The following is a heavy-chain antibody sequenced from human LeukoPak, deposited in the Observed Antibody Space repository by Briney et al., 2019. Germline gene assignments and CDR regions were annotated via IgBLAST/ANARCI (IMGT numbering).Heavy chain of an antibody. V-gene: IGHV1-2*02. CDR2: INPNSGGT. Sequence: ASVKVSCKASGYTFTGYYMHWVRQAPGQGLEWMGWINPNSGGTNYAQKFQGRVTMTRDTSISTAYMELSRLRSDDTAVYYCARGPYGRYFDYYFDHWGRGALVTVSS. CDR1: GYTFTGYY. J-gene: IGHJ4*02. CDR3: ARGPYGRYFDYYFDH. D-gene: IGHD3-9*01.